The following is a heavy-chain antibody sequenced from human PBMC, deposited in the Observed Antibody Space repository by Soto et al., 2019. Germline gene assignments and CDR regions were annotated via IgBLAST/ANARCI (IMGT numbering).Heavy chain of an antibody. J-gene: IGHJ4*02. V-gene: IGHV3-9*01. CDR1: GFTFDDYA. Sequence: SLRLSCAASGFTFDDYAMHWVRQAPGKGLEWVSGISWNSGSIGYADSVKGRFTISRDNAKNSLYLQMNSLRAEDTALYYCAKDHSSSSWRYFDYWGQGTLVTVSS. D-gene: IGHD6-6*01. CDR3: AKDHSSSSWRYFDY. CDR2: ISWNSGSI.